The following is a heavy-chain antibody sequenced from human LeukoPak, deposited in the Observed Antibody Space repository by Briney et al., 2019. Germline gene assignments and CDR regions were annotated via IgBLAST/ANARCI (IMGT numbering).Heavy chain of an antibody. V-gene: IGHV3-13*01. CDR1: GFTLSNHA. Sequence: PGGSLRLSCAASGFTLSNHAMHWVRRATGKGLEWVSAVGIAGDTFYPGSVKGRFTISRENAKNSLYLQMNSLRAEDTAVYYCARQMTPHGNFDYWGREPWSPSPQ. D-gene: IGHD1-26*01. CDR2: VGIAGDT. CDR3: ARQMTPHGNFDY. J-gene: IGHJ4*02.